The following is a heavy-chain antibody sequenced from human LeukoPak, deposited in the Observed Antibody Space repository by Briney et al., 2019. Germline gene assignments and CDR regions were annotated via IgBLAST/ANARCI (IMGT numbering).Heavy chain of an antibody. D-gene: IGHD4-11*01. CDR1: GFTFSSYA. Sequence: GGSLRLSCAASGFTFSSYAMHWVRQAPGKGLEWVAVISYDGSNKYYADSVKGRFTISRDNAKNSLFLQMSSLRVEDTAVYYCARVAQGATTANYFYYYMDVWGKGTTVTVFS. CDR3: ARVAQGATTANYFYYYMDV. V-gene: IGHV3-30*07. CDR2: ISYDGSNK. J-gene: IGHJ6*03.